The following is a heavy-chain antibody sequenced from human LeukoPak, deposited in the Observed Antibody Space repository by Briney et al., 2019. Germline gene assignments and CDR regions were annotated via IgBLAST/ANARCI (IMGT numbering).Heavy chain of an antibody. CDR2: IYYSGST. J-gene: IGHJ4*02. D-gene: IGHD1-7*01. CDR1: GGSISSYY. V-gene: IGHV4-59*01. CDR3: ARGRTGTLTFDY. Sequence: SETLSLTCTASGGSISSYYWSWIRQPPGKGLEWIGYIYYSGSTNYNPSLKSRVTISVDTSKNQFSLKLSSVTAADTAVYYCARGRTGTLTFDYWGQGTLVTVSS.